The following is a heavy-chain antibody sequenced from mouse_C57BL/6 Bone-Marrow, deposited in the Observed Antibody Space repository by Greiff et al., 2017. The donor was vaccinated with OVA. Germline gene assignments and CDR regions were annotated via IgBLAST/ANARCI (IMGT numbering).Heavy chain of an antibody. CDR2: IYPGNSYT. J-gene: IGHJ2*01. V-gene: IGHV1-5*01. CDR1: GYTFTSYW. D-gene: IGHD4-1*01. Sequence: VQLQQSGTVLARPGASVKMSCKTSGYTFTSYWMHWVKQRPGQGLEWIGAIYPGNSYTSYNQKFKGKAKLTAVTSASTAYMELSSLTNEDSAVYYCTTPPGTPFDYWGQGTTLTVSS. CDR3: TTPPGTPFDY.